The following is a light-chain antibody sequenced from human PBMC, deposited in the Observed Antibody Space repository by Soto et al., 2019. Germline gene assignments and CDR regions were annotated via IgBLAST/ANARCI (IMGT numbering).Light chain of an antibody. CDR1: SSDVGGYNY. Sequence: QSALTQPASVSGSPGQSITISCTGTSSDVGGYNYVSWYQQHPGKAPKLMIYDVSNRPSGVSNRFSASKSGNTASLTISGLQAEDEADYYCSSYTSSTTPYVFGPGTKLTVL. CDR2: DVS. CDR3: SSYTSSTTPYV. V-gene: IGLV2-14*03. J-gene: IGLJ1*01.